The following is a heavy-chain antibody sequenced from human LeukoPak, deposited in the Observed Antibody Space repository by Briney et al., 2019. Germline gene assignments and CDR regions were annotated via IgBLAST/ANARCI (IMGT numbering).Heavy chain of an antibody. CDR3: ARDYRTGFDY. CDR2: INPSGTGT. V-gene: IGHV1-46*01. J-gene: IGHJ4*02. CDR1: GYTITNNY. D-gene: IGHD7-27*01. Sequence: ASVKVSCKASGYTITNNYMHWVRQAPGQGLEWMGVINPSGTGTSYAQKFQGRITMSRDTSTTTAYMELRSLRSDDTAVYYCARDYRTGFDYWGQGTLVTVSS.